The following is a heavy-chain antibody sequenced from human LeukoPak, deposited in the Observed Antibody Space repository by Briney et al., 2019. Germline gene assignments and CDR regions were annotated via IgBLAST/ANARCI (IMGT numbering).Heavy chain of an antibody. CDR3: ARDPPSFQH. CDR1: GFTISSHG. V-gene: IGHV3-30*03. CDR2: IAYHGNTE. J-gene: IGHJ1*01. Sequence: PGGSLRLSCAVSGFTISSHGMHWVRQAPGKGPEWVAMIAYHGNTEYYGDSVKGRFTISRDNAKNSLYLQMNSLRAEDTAVYYCARDPPSFQHWGQGTLVTVSS.